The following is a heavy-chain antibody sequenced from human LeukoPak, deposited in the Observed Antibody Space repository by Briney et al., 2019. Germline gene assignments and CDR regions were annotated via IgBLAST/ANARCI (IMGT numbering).Heavy chain of an antibody. D-gene: IGHD1-26*01. CDR2: ISWNSGRI. J-gene: IGHJ5*02. CDR1: GFTFDDNA. V-gene: IGHV3-9*01. CDR3: ARDAGGRTQREGWFDP. Sequence: GGSLRLSCAASGFTFDDNAMHWVRQAPGKGLEWVSGISWNSGRIDYADSVKGRFTISRDNAKNSLYLQMKSLRVEDTGVYYCARDAGGRTQREGWFDPWGQGTLVTVSS.